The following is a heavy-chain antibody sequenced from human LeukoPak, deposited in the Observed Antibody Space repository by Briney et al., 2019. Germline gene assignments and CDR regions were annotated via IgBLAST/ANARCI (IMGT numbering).Heavy chain of an antibody. CDR1: GCTFSSYA. D-gene: IGHD3-10*01. Sequence: SVKVSCKASGCTFSSYAISWVRQAPGQGLEWMGRIIPIFGTANYAQKFQGRVTITTDESTSTAYMELSSLRSEDTAVYYCATSHRGVRGVIKPHLDYWGQGTLVTVSS. CDR2: IIPIFGTA. V-gene: IGHV1-69*05. J-gene: IGHJ4*02. CDR3: ATSHRGVRGVIKPHLDY.